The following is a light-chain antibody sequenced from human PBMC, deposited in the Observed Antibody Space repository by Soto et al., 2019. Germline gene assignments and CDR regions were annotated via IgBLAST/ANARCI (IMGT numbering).Light chain of an antibody. V-gene: IGLV4-69*01. J-gene: IGLJ2*01. CDR1: SGHSSYA. CDR3: QTWGSGTVV. CDR2: LNSDGSH. Sequence: QLVLTQSPSASASLGASVKLTCTLSSGHSSYAIAWHQQQPEKGPRYLMKLNSDGSHSKGYGIPDRFSGSSSGAERYLTISSLQSDDEADYYCQTWGSGTVVFGGGTQRTVL.